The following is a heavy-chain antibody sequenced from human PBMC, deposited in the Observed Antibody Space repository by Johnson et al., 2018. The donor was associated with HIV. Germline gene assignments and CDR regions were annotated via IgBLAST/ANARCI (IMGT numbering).Heavy chain of an antibody. CDR2: IRYDGSNK. V-gene: IGHV3-30*02. CDR3: AKSGFSGSYQGAYDI. Sequence: VQLVESGGGVVQPGGSLRLSCAESVFTFSSYGMHWVRQAPGKGLEWVAFIRYDGSNKYYADSVKGRFTISRDNSKNTLYLQMNSLRAEDTAVYYCAKSGFSGSYQGAYDIWGQGTMVTVSS. D-gene: IGHD1-26*01. J-gene: IGHJ3*02. CDR1: VFTFSSYG.